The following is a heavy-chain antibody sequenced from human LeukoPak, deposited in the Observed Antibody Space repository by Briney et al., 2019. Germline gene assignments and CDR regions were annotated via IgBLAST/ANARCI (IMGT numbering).Heavy chain of an antibody. D-gene: IGHD3-22*01. Sequence: ASVKVSCKASGYTFTSNYINWVRQAPGQGLEWVALINPSGGGSSYAQKFQGRVTVTRDTSTNTVYMEVSSLRSEDTAVYYCAKDYDSSANGAFDIWGQGTMVTVSS. V-gene: IGHV1-46*01. CDR2: INPSGGGS. CDR1: GYTFTSNY. J-gene: IGHJ3*02. CDR3: AKDYDSSANGAFDI.